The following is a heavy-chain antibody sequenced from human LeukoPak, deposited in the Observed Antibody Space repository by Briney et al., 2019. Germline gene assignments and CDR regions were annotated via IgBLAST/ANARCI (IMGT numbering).Heavy chain of an antibody. J-gene: IGHJ4*02. CDR2: IYYSGST. Sequence: SQTLSLTCAVSGGSISSGGYYYWSWIRQHPGTGLEWIGYIYYSGSTYYNPSLKSRVTISVVTSKNQFSLKLSSVTAADTAVYYCARGFMVRGVTTFDYWGQGTLVTVSS. CDR1: GGSISSGGYYY. V-gene: IGHV4-31*11. CDR3: ARGFMVRGVTTFDY. D-gene: IGHD3-10*01.